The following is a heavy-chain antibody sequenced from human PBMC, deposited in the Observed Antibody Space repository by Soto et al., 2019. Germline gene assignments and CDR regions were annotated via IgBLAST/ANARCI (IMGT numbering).Heavy chain of an antibody. V-gene: IGHV3-73*02. D-gene: IGHD3-10*01. CDR2: IKRKSDNYAT. CDR1: RFNFSHAS. Sequence: EVHLVQSGGDLVQPGGSLKLSCVASRFNFSHASIHWARQASGKGLEWLGRIKRKSDNYATAYGTSVTGRFTISRDDSKNTAYLQMNSLTAEDTAMYYGSSPNELGDYWGQGTLVFVSS. J-gene: IGHJ4*02. CDR3: SSPNELGDY.